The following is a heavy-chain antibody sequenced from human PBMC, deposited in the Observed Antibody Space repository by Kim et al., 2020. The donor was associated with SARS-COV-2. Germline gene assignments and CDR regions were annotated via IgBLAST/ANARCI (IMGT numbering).Heavy chain of an antibody. CDR2: IYYSGST. D-gene: IGHD4-17*01. CDR3: ARQADGDYVSHLYLWSPQNNYFDY. J-gene: IGHJ4*02. V-gene: IGHV4-39*01. CDR1: GGSISSSSYY. Sequence: SETLSLTCTVSGGSISSSSYYWGWIRQPPGKGLEWIGSIYYSGSTYYNPSLKSRVTISVDTSKNQFSLKLSSVTAADTAVYYCARQADGDYVSHLYLWSPQNNYFDYWGQGTLVTVSS.